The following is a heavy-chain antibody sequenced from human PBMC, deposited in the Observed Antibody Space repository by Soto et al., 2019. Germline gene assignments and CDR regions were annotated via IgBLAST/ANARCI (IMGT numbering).Heavy chain of an antibody. CDR3: ARDLRGSPHY. Sequence: EGQVVESGGGLVQPGGSLRLSCVASGFSFSTYWMNWVRQTPGKGLVWVSLINPDGRTTTYADSVKGRFTIYRDNAKNTVYLQMNSLRVDDTAVYYCARDLRGSPHYWGQGTLVTVSS. CDR1: GFSFSTYW. D-gene: IGHD1-26*01. V-gene: IGHV3-74*01. J-gene: IGHJ4*02. CDR2: INPDGRTT.